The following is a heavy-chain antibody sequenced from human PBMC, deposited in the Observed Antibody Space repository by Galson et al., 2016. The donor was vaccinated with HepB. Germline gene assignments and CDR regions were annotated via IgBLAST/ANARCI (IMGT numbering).Heavy chain of an antibody. CDR3: ARGRDFWSGYYTSWFDP. CDR1: GGSFSGYY. J-gene: IGHJ5*02. D-gene: IGHD3-3*01. CDR2: INHSGST. V-gene: IGHV4-34*01. Sequence: ETLSLTCAVYGGSFSGYYWSWIRQRPVKGLEWIGEINHSGSTNYNPSLKSRVTISVDTSKNQFSLKLSSVTAADTAVYYCARGRDFWSGYYTSWFDPWGQGTLVTVSS.